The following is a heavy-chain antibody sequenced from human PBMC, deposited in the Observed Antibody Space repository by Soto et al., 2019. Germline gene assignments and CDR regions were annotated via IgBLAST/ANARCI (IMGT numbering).Heavy chain of an antibody. Sequence: SETLSLTCTVSRVSVTSGSFYCSWIRQPPGKGLEWIGYIYYSGITNYNPSLKRRVTISLDTSMNQVALTLSSVTAADTAVYYCAMRFGVSEGNREYCGQGTLVAVSS. CDR1: RVSVTSGSFY. CDR3: AMRFGVSEGNREY. D-gene: IGHD3-3*01. J-gene: IGHJ4*02. V-gene: IGHV4-61*01. CDR2: IYYSGIT.